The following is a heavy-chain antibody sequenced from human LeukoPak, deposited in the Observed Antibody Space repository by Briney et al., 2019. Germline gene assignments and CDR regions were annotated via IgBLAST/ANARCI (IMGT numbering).Heavy chain of an antibody. Sequence: ASVKVSCKASGYTFTSYYMHWVRHAPGQGLEWMGIINPSGGSASYAQKFQGRVTMTRDTSTSTVYMELSSLRSEDTAMYYCARGLHVDTAMVRYWGQGTLVTVSS. J-gene: IGHJ4*02. CDR2: INPSGGSA. D-gene: IGHD5-18*01. V-gene: IGHV1-46*01. CDR1: GYTFTSYY. CDR3: ARGLHVDTAMVRY.